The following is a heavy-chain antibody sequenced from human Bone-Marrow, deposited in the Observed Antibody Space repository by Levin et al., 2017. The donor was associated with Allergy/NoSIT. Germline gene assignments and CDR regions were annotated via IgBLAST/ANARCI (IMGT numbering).Heavy chain of an antibody. Sequence: GGSLRLSCAASGFTFSDYGMHWVRQAPGKGLEWVAVISFDGTNKYYPESVKGRFTISRDNSKNTLDLQIHSLRPEDTAVYYCAKDKGGYDYSRSIYYDDGMDVWGQGTTVTVS. V-gene: IGHV3-30*18. D-gene: IGHD5-12*01. CDR2: ISFDGTNK. CDR1: GFTFSDYG. J-gene: IGHJ6*02. CDR3: AKDKGGYDYSRSIYYDDGMDV.